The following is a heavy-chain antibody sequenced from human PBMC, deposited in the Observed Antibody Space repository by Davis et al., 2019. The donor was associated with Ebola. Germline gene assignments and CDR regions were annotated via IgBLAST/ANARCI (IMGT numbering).Heavy chain of an antibody. Sequence: GESLKISCVASRFSFSDYYMSWIRQAPGKGLEWVSYVSNSRTYTNYADSVKGRFTISRDNAKNSLYLQMNSLRAEDTAVYYCVRDSIEGATTFDYWGQGTLVTVSS. CDR1: RFSFSDYY. V-gene: IGHV3-11*06. D-gene: IGHD1-26*01. CDR3: VRDSIEGATTFDY. CDR2: VSNSRTYT. J-gene: IGHJ4*02.